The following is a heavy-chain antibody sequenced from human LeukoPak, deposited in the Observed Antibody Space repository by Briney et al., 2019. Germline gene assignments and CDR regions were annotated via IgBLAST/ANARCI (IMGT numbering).Heavy chain of an antibody. V-gene: IGHV3-74*01. CDR3: ARDADDFWSGYHSMDV. J-gene: IGHJ6*02. D-gene: IGHD3-3*01. CDR1: GFTFSSYW. Sequence: GGSLRLSCAASGFTFSSYWMHWVRQAPGKGLVWVSRINSDGSSTSYADSVKGRFTISRDNAKNALYLQMNSLRAEDTAVYYCARDADDFWSGYHSMDVWGQGTTVTVSS. CDR2: INSDGSST.